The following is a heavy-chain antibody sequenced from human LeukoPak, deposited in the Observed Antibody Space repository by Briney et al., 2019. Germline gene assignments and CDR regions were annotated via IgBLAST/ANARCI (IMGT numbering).Heavy chain of an antibody. V-gene: IGHV1-69*05. D-gene: IGHD5-18*01. CDR2: IIPIFGTA. Sequence: SVKVSCKASGGTFSSYAISWVRQAPGQGLEWMGGIIPIFGTADYAQKFQGRVTITTDESTSTAYMELSSLRSEDTAVYYCARGGDTAMVTISYYFDYWGQGTLVTVSS. CDR3: ARGGDTAMVTISYYFDY. CDR1: GGTFSSYA. J-gene: IGHJ4*02.